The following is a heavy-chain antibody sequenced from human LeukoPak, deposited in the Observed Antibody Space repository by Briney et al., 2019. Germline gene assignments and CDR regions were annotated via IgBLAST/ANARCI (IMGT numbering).Heavy chain of an antibody. CDR1: GFTFDDYA. Sequence: GRSLRLSCAASGFTFDDYAMHWVRQAPGKGLEWVSGISWNSGSIGYADSVKGRFTISRDNAKNSLYLQMNSLRGEDTALYYCAKDMAHNYYYYMDVWGKGTTVTVSS. V-gene: IGHV3-9*01. CDR3: AKDMAHNYYYYMDV. CDR2: ISWNSGSI. J-gene: IGHJ6*03.